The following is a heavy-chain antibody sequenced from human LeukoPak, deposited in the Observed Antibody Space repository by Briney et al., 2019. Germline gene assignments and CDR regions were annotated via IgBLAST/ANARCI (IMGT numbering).Heavy chain of an antibody. CDR3: ARDLGDYWSGFRSYFFDY. V-gene: IGHV4-39*07. D-gene: IGHD3-3*01. J-gene: IGHJ4*02. CDR2: IFYSGST. Sequence: PSETLSLTCTVSGGSISSSSSYWGWVRQPPGKGLEWIGTIFYSGSTYYNPSLQSRVTISVDTSKNQFSLKLSSVTAADTAVYYCARDLGDYWSGFRSYFFDYWGQGTLVTVSS. CDR1: GGSISSSSSY.